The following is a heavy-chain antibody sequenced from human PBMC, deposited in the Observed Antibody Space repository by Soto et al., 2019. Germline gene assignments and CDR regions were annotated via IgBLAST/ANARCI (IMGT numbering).Heavy chain of an antibody. V-gene: IGHV3-23*01. CDR3: AKGTLRFLEWYYYGMDV. CDR2: ISGSGGST. CDR1: GFTFSSYA. D-gene: IGHD3-3*01. Sequence: GGSLRLSCAASGFTFSSYAMSWVRQAPGKGLEWVSAISGSGGSTYYADSVKGRFTISRDNSKNTLYLQMNSLRAEDTAVYYCAKGTLRFLEWYYYGMDVWGQGTTVTVSS. J-gene: IGHJ6*02.